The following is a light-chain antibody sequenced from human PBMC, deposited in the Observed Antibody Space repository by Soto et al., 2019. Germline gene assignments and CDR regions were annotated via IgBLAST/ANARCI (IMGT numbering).Light chain of an antibody. Sequence: QSALTQPRSVSGSPGQSVTISCTGTSSDVGGSNYVSWYQQYPGKAPKLMIYDVNKWPSGVPDRFSGSKSGTTASLTISGLQAEDEADYYCCSYAGSYTWVFGGGTKVTVL. CDR2: DVN. J-gene: IGLJ3*02. CDR1: SSDVGGSNY. CDR3: CSYAGSYTWV. V-gene: IGLV2-11*01.